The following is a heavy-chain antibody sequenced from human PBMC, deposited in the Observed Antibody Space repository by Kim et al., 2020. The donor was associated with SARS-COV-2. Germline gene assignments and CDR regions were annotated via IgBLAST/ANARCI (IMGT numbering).Heavy chain of an antibody. V-gene: IGHV1-69*06. J-gene: IGHJ4*02. Sequence: GAANYAQKFQGRGTITADKSTSTVYMELSSLRSDDTAVYYCARDEVDTFDYWGQGTLVTVSS. CDR3: ARDEVDTFDY. D-gene: IGHD1-26*01. CDR2: GAA.